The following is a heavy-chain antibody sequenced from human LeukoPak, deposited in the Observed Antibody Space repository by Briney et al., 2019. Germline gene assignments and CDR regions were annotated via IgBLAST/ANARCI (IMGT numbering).Heavy chain of an antibody. CDR1: GFTFSSYA. J-gene: IGHJ4*02. Sequence: GGSLRLSCAASGFTFSSYAMHWVRQAPGKGLEYVSGISSDGGSPFHVNSVKGRFTISRDNSKSTLYLQMGSLRAEDMAVYYCAREYCSGGSCQYYFDYWGQGTLVTVSS. V-gene: IGHV3-64*01. CDR2: ISSDGGSP. CDR3: AREYCSGGSCQYYFDY. D-gene: IGHD2-15*01.